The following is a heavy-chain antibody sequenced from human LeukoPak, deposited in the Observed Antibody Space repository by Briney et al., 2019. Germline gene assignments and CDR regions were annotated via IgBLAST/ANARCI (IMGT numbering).Heavy chain of an antibody. CDR1: GYSISSGYY. CDR3: ANYDRGYSGSSDY. D-gene: IGHD5-12*01. CDR2: IKQDGREK. V-gene: IGHV3-7*01. Sequence: ETLSLTCTVSGYSISSGYYWRWARQAPGKGLEWVANIKQDGREKYYVDSVKVRFTISRDNAKKSLYLQTNSLRAEDTAVYYCANYDRGYSGSSDYWGQGTLVTVSS. J-gene: IGHJ4*02.